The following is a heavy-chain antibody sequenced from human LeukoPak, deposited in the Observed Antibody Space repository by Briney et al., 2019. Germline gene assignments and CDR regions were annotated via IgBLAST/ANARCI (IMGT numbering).Heavy chain of an antibody. V-gene: IGHV4-30-2*01. CDR1: GGSISSGGYS. CDR2: IYHSGST. Sequence: SETLSLTCAVSGGSISSGGYSWSWIRQPPGKGLEWIGYIYHSGSTYYNPSLKSRVTISVDRSKNQFSLKLSSVTAADTAVYYCARDHLGFDPWGQGTLVTVSS. CDR3: ARDHLGFDP. J-gene: IGHJ5*02.